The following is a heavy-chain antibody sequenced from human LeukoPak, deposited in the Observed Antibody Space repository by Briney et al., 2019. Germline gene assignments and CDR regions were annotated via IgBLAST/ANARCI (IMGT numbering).Heavy chain of an antibody. CDR2: IYYSGSI. V-gene: IGHV4-59*01. D-gene: IGHD3-22*01. J-gene: IGHJ4*02. Sequence: PSETLSLTCTVSGGSIRSYYWSWIRQPPGKGLEWIGYIYYSGSINYNPSLKRRVAISVDTSKKQFSLKLSSVTAADTAVYYCATYYYDSSGYYYYDYWGQGTLVTVSS. CDR1: GGSIRSYY. CDR3: ATYYYDSSGYYYYDY.